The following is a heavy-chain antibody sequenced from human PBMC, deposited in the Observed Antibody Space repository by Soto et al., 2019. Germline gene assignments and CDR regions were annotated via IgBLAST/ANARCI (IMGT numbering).Heavy chain of an antibody. Sequence: QVQLAQSGAEVQKPAASVKVCGKASGYTFTSYDINWVRQATGQGLEWMGWMNPNSGITGYAQKFQGRVTMTRNTSISTAYMELSSLRSEDTAVYYCAREHSSSWRFDYWGQGTLVTVSS. D-gene: IGHD6-13*01. CDR3: AREHSSSWRFDY. J-gene: IGHJ4*02. CDR2: MNPNSGIT. CDR1: GYTFTSYD. V-gene: IGHV1-8*01.